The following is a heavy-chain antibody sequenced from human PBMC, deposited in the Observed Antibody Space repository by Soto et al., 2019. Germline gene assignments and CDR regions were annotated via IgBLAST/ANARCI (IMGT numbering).Heavy chain of an antibody. CDR1: GFTFSNYA. J-gene: IGHJ4*02. CDR3: AKDLVRRYSGSYSSYFDY. V-gene: IGHV3-23*01. CDR2: ISAGGGST. D-gene: IGHD1-26*01. Sequence: GGSLRLSCAASGFTFSNYAMSWVRQAPGKGLEWVSSISAGGGSTYYADSVKGRFTVSRDNSKNTLYLQMNSLRAEDTAVFYCAKDLVRRYSGSYSSYFDYWGQGTPVTVSS.